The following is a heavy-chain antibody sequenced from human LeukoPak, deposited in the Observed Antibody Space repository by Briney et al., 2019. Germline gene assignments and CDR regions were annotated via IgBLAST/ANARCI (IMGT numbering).Heavy chain of an antibody. V-gene: IGHV4-59*01. CDR3: ARVGYGDYFPFDY. Sequence: SETLSLTCTVSGGSISSYYWSWIRQPPGKGLEWIGYIYYSGSTNYNPSLKSRVTISVDTSKNQFSLKLSSVTAADTAVCYCARVGYGDYFPFDYWGQGTLVTVSS. CDR2: IYYSGST. D-gene: IGHD4-17*01. CDR1: GGSISSYY. J-gene: IGHJ4*02.